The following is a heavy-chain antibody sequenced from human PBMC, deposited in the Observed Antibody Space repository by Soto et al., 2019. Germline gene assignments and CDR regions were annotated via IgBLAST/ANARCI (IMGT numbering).Heavy chain of an antibody. V-gene: IGHV3-9*01. J-gene: IGHJ6*02. D-gene: IGHD4-17*01. Sequence: PGGSLRLSCAASGFTFDDYAMHWVRQAPGKGLEWVSGISWNSGSIGYADSVKGRFTISRDNAKNSLYLQMNSLRAEDTALYYCAKDIATGFSYYYGMDVWGQGTTVTVSS. CDR3: AKDIATGFSYYYGMDV. CDR2: ISWNSGSI. CDR1: GFTFDDYA.